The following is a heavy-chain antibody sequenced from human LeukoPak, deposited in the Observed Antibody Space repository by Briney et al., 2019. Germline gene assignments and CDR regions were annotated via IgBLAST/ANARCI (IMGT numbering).Heavy chain of an antibody. J-gene: IGHJ3*02. CDR3: AKDQDCSSTSCYNAFDI. D-gene: IGHD2-2*02. Sequence: GGSLRLSCAASGLTFSSYTMNWVRQAPGKGLEWVSSITSSSSYIYYADSVKGRFTISRDNAKNSLYLQMNSLRAEDTAVYYCAKDQDCSSTSCYNAFDIWAKGQWSPSLQ. V-gene: IGHV3-21*01. CDR1: GLTFSSYT. CDR2: ITSSSSYI.